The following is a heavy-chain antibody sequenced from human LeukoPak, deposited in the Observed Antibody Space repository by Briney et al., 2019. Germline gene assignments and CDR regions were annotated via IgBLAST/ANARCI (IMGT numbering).Heavy chain of an antibody. CDR3: TRDLYGDYGY. V-gene: IGHV4-59*01. CDR2: IYSSGST. D-gene: IGHD4-17*01. Sequence: PSETLSLTCTVPGGSISSYYWSWIRQSPGKGLEWIGYIYSSGSTNYNPSSKSRVTMSVDTSKNQFSLKLNSLTAADTAVYYCTRDLYGDYGYWGQGTLVTVSS. CDR1: GGSISSYY. J-gene: IGHJ4*02.